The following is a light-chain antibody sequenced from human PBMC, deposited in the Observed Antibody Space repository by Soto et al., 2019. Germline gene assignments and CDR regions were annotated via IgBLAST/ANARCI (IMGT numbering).Light chain of an antibody. J-gene: IGKJ5*01. CDR3: QQCYSTLIT. V-gene: IGKV4-1*01. CDR2: WAS. CDR1: QSVLYSSYNKSY. Sequence: DIALTQSPDSLTLSLGERATINCKSSQSVLYSSYNKSYLAWYQVKPGRPPKTLFSWASTREPGVPDRFSGSGYGTHFTLTISSLQAEDVALYYCQQCYSTLITFGQGTRLEIK.